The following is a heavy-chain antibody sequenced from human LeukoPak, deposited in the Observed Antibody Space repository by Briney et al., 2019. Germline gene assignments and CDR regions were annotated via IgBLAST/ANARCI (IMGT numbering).Heavy chain of an antibody. Sequence: GGSLRLSCVASGFTFSSYAMHWVRQAPGKGLEWVAVISYDGSNKYYADSVKGRFTISRDNSKNALYLQMNSLRAEDTAVYYCARVRDGYKLGVLDPWGQGTLVTVSS. V-gene: IGHV3-30-3*01. D-gene: IGHD5-24*01. J-gene: IGHJ5*02. CDR1: GFTFSSYA. CDR3: ARVRDGYKLGVLDP. CDR2: ISYDGSNK.